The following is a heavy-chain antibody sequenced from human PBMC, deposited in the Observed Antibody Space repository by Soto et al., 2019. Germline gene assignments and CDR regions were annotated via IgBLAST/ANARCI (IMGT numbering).Heavy chain of an antibody. J-gene: IGHJ5*02. Sequence: ASVKVSCKASGYTFINFDISWVRQAAGQGLEWLGWMNPGSGKTGYASKFQGRVAMTRDASTGTSHLELSSLTSDDAAVYYCARMASAGTLNWFDPWGQGTLVTVS. D-gene: IGHD6-13*01. CDR2: MNPGSGKT. CDR3: ARMASAGTLNWFDP. V-gene: IGHV1-8*02. CDR1: GYTFINFD.